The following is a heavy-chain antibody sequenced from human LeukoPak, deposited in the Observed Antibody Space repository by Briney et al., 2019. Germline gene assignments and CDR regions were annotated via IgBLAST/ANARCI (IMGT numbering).Heavy chain of an antibody. CDR1: GGSISSSSYY. V-gene: IGHV4-39*07. CDR3: ASGYSSSWYPWTN. D-gene: IGHD6-13*01. J-gene: IGHJ4*02. CDR2: IYYSGST. Sequence: SETLSLTCTVSGGSISSSSYYWGWIRQPPGKGLEWIGSIYYSGSTYYNPSLKSRVTISVDTSKNQFSLKLSSVTAADTAVYYCASGYSSSWYPWTNWGQGTLVTVSS.